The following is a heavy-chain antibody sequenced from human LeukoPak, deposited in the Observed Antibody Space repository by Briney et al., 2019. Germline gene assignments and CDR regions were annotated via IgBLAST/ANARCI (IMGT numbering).Heavy chain of an antibody. V-gene: IGHV4-34*12. CDR1: GFTFSDYY. D-gene: IGHD4-17*01. CDR3: ARLSNDYGDYEGHY. Sequence: GSLRLSCAASGFTFSDYYMSWIRKPPGKGLEWIGTVFYSGRTYYNSSLQSRVTISVDTSKNQFSLRLSSVTPADTAIYYCARLSNDYGDYEGHYWGQGTLVTVSS. J-gene: IGHJ4*02. CDR2: VFYSGRT.